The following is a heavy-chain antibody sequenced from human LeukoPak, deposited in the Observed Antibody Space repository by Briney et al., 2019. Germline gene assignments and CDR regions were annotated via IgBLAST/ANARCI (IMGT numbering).Heavy chain of an antibody. Sequence: GASLKVSCKASGGTFSSYAISWVRQAPGQGLEWMGGIIPIFGTANYAQKFQGRVTITADESTSTAYMELSSLRSEDTAVYYCASKAKARGEMATIIYYYGMDVWGQGTTVTVSS. CDR2: IIPIFGTA. D-gene: IGHD5-24*01. V-gene: IGHV1-69*13. CDR1: GGTFSSYA. CDR3: ASKAKARGEMATIIYYYGMDV. J-gene: IGHJ6*02.